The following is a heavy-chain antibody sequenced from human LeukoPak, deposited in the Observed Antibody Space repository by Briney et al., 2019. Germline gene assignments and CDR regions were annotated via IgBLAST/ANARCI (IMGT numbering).Heavy chain of an antibody. CDR3: ARGKVSRGYAFDI. V-gene: IGHV3-33*08. Sequence: PGGSLRLSCAASGFTFSGYAMSWVRQAPGKGLEWVAVIWYDGSNKYYADSVKGRFTISRDNSKNTLYLQMNSLRAEDTAVYYCARGKVSRGYAFDIWGQGTMVTVSS. J-gene: IGHJ3*02. D-gene: IGHD3-10*01. CDR1: GFTFSGYA. CDR2: IWYDGSNK.